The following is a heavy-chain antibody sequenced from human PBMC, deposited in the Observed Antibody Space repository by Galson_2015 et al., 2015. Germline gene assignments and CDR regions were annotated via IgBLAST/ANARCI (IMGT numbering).Heavy chain of an antibody. Sequence: SPRLSCAASGFTFSSYAMRWVRQAPGKGLEWVSAISGSGGSTYYADSVKGRFTISRDNSKNTLYLQMNSLRAEDTAVYYCAKGLSSYYDFWSGYYLGQAVDYWGQGTLVTVSS. CDR2: ISGSGGST. CDR1: GFTFSSYA. V-gene: IGHV3-23*01. D-gene: IGHD3-3*01. CDR3: AKGLSSYYDFWSGYYLGQAVDY. J-gene: IGHJ4*02.